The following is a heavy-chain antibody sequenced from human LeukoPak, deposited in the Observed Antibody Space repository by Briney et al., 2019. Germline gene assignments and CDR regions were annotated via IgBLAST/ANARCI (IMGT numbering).Heavy chain of an antibody. V-gene: IGHV4-4*09. CDR1: GGSISSYY. Sequence: SETLSLTCTVSGGSISSYYWSWVRQPPGKGLEWIGNIYTSGSTNYNPSLRGRVTMSLDTSKNQISLKLSSVTAADTAVYFSAGFIYSTSCFDYWGQGTLVTVSS. CDR2: IYTSGST. J-gene: IGHJ4*02. D-gene: IGHD6-13*01. CDR3: AGFIYSTSCFDY.